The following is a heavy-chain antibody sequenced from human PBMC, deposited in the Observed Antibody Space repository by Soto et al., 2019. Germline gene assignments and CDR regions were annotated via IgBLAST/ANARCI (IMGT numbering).Heavy chain of an antibody. CDR2: IIPILGIA. V-gene: IGHV1-69*02. CDR1: GGTFSSYT. CDR3: ARGRVNGDYGSYYYMVV. Sequence: SVKVSCKASGGTFSSYTISWVRQAPGQGLEWMGRIIPILGIANYAQKFQGRVTITADKSTSTAYMELSSLRSEDTAVYYCARGRVNGDYGSYYYMVVWGKGTTVT. J-gene: IGHJ6*03. D-gene: IGHD4-17*01.